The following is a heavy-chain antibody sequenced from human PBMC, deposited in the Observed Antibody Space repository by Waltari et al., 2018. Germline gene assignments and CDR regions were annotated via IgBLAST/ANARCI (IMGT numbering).Heavy chain of an antibody. CDR1: GFTFDDYA. D-gene: IGHD6-13*01. J-gene: IGHJ6*02. Sequence: EVQLVESGGGLVQPGRSLRLSCAASGFTFDDYAMHWVRQATGKGLEWVSGISWNSGSIGYADSVKGRFTISRDNAKNSLYLQMNSLRAEDTALYYCAKGLAAGYYYYYGMDVWGQGTTVTVSS. CDR2: ISWNSGSI. CDR3: AKGLAAGYYYYYGMDV. V-gene: IGHV3-9*01.